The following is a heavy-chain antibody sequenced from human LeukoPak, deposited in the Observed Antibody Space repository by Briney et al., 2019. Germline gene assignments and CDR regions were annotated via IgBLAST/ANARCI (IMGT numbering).Heavy chain of an antibody. CDR2: ISGSGGST. D-gene: IGHD3-3*01. J-gene: IGHJ4*02. Sequence: GGSLRLSCAASGFTFSSYGMSWVRQAPGKGLEWVSAISGSGGSTYYADSVKGRFTISRDNAKTSLYLQMNSLRAEDTAVYYCASYDGNVFDYWGQGTLVTVSS. CDR3: ASYDGNVFDY. CDR1: GFTFSSYG. V-gene: IGHV3-23*01.